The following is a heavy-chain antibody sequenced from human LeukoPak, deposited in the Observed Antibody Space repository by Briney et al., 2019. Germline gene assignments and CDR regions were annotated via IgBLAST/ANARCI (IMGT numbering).Heavy chain of an antibody. J-gene: IGHJ4*02. D-gene: IGHD3-22*01. V-gene: IGHV3-9*01. CDR3: AKECYYDSSGSLDY. CDR2: ISWNSGSI. CDR1: GFTFDDYA. Sequence: GGSLRLSCAASGFTFDDYAMHWVRQAPGKGLEWVSGISWNSGSIGYADSVKGRFTISRDNAKNSLYLQMNSLRAEDAALYYCAKECYYDSSGSLDYWGQGTLVTVSS.